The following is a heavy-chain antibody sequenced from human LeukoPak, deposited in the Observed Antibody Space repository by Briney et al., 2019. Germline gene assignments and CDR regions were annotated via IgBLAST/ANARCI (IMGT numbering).Heavy chain of an antibody. Sequence: SETLSLTCTVSGGSISSYYWSWIRQPPGKGLEWIGYIYYSGSTNYNPSLKSRVTISVDTSKNQFSLKLSSVTAADTAVYYCARLGGLSYFDYWGQGTLVTVSS. V-gene: IGHV4-59*08. CDR1: GGSISSYY. D-gene: IGHD1-26*01. CDR2: IYYSGST. J-gene: IGHJ4*02. CDR3: ARLGGLSYFDY.